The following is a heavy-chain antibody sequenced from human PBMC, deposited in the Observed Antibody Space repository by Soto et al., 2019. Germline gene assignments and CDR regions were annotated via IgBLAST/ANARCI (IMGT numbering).Heavy chain of an antibody. V-gene: IGHV4-31*03. CDR1: GGSISSGGYY. CDR2: IYYSGST. Sequence: PSATLSITCTVSGGSISSGGYYWSWIRQHPGKGLEWIGYIYYSGSTYYNPSLKSRVTISVDTSKNQFSLKLSSVTAADTAVYYCARGVSKRYCSGGSCYPSAEYFQHWGQGTLVTVSS. J-gene: IGHJ1*01. CDR3: ARGVSKRYCSGGSCYPSAEYFQH. D-gene: IGHD2-15*01.